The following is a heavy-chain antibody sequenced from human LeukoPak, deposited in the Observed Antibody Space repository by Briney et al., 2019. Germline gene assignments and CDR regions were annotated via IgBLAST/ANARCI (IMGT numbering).Heavy chain of an antibody. Sequence: GGSLRLSCAASGFTFSSNSMNWVRQAPGKGLEWVSYISSFGSSIYYADSVKGRFTISRDNAKNSLYLQMNSLRVEDTAVYYCTRGGSSPDYWGQGTLVTVSS. CDR1: GFTFSSNS. V-gene: IGHV3-48*01. J-gene: IGHJ4*02. CDR2: ISSFGSSI. CDR3: TRGGSSPDY. D-gene: IGHD6-6*01.